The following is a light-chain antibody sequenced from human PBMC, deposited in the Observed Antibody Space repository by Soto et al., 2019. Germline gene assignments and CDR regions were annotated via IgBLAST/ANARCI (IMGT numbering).Light chain of an antibody. Sequence: QSALTQPHSVSGSPGQSVTISCTGTSTDVGSYNRVSWYQQPPGTAPKLMIYEVSYRPSGVPDRFSGSKSGNTASLTISGLQAEDEADYYCSSYTSSNSVVFGGGTKLTVL. V-gene: IGLV2-18*02. CDR1: STDVGSYNR. CDR3: SSYTSSNSVV. J-gene: IGLJ2*01. CDR2: EVS.